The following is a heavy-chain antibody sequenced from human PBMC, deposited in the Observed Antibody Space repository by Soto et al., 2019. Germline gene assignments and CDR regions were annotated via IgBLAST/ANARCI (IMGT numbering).Heavy chain of an antibody. V-gene: IGHV3-30-3*01. CDR3: ARPPRDLWSRYSTYFDY. J-gene: IGHJ4*02. Sequence: GGSLILSCEGSGFPFSSYAIHWVRQTPGKGLEWVAVISYDGSITYYSDSVKGRFTISRDTPTNTVYLQLNGLRGDDTAVYYCARPPRDLWSRYSTYFDYWGQGTLVTVSS. CDR2: ISYDGSIT. CDR1: GFPFSSYA. D-gene: IGHD3-3*01.